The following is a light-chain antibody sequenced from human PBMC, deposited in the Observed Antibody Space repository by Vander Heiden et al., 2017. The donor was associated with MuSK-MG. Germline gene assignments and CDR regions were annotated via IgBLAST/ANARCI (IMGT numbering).Light chain of an antibody. V-gene: IGKV4-1*01. J-gene: IGKJ3*01. CDR2: WAS. CDR1: QSVLYSSNNKNY. CDR3: QEYVTTPFT. Sequence: DIVMTQSPDSLAVSLGERATINCKSSQSVLYSSNNKNYLAWFQQKPGQPPKLLIYWASTRESGVPDRFSGSGSGTDFTLTISSLQAEDVAVYYCQEYVTTPFTFGHGTKVDIK.